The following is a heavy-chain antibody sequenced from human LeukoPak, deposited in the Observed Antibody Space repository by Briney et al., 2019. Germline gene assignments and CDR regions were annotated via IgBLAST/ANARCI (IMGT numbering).Heavy chain of an antibody. CDR2: ISGSGGST. V-gene: IGHV3-23*01. J-gene: IGHJ4*02. D-gene: IGHD7-27*01. CDR1: GFTFSGYA. Sequence: GGSLRLSCAASGFTFSGYAMSWVRQAPGKGLEWVSAISGSGGSTYYADSVKGRFTISRDNSKNTLYLQMNSLRAEDTAVYYCAILSALGLFDYWGQGTLVTVSS. CDR3: AILSALGLFDY.